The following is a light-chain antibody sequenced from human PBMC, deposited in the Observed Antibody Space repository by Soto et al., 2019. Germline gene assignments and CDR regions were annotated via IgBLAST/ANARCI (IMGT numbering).Light chain of an antibody. CDR1: NSNIEGNA. Sequence: QSALSQTPSASGTLGQRVTISCSGSNSNIEGNAVNWYQQVPGTAPKLLIYNNNHRPSGVSDRFSGSKSGTSASLAISGLQSEDETDYYCAAWDDSLNGWVFGGGTKVTVL. V-gene: IGLV1-44*01. CDR3: AAWDDSLNGWV. CDR2: NNN. J-gene: IGLJ3*02.